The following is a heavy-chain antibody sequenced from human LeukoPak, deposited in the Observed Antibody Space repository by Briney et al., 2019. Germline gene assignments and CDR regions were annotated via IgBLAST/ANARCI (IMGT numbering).Heavy chain of an antibody. CDR1: GFTFSSYA. J-gene: IGHJ4*02. CDR2: ISGSGGST. CDR3: AKGGLVTTPKNLNFAS. Sequence: GGSLRFSCAASGFTFSSYAMSWVRQAPGKGLEWVSAISGSGGSTYYADSVKGRFTTSRDNSKNTLYLQMNSLRAEVTAVYYCAKGGLVTTPKNLNFASWGQGTLVTVSS. V-gene: IGHV3-23*01. D-gene: IGHD4-17*01.